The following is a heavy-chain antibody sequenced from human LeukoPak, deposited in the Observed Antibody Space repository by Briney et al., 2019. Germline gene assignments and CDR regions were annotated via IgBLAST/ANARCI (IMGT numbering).Heavy chain of an antibody. Sequence: VRSLRLSCAASGFTFSSYGMHWVRQAPGKGLEWVAVISYDGSNKYYADSVKGRFTISRDNSKNTLYLQMNSLRAEDTAVYYCATGVSAWLFDYWGQGTLVTVSS. V-gene: IGHV3-30*03. CDR1: GFTFSSYG. CDR3: ATGVSAWLFDY. J-gene: IGHJ4*02. CDR2: ISYDGSNK. D-gene: IGHD6-19*01.